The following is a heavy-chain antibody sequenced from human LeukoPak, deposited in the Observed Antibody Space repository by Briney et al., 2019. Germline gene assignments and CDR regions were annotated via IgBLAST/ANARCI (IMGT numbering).Heavy chain of an antibody. V-gene: IGHV3-21*01. D-gene: IGHD6-6*01. J-gene: IGHJ6*03. CDR3: ARDQEGIHASSSGNSNYYYMDV. CDR1: GFTFSSYS. Sequence: PGGSLRLSCAASGFTFSSYSMNWVRQAPGKGLEWVSSISSSSSYIYYADSVKGRFTISRDNAKNSLYLQMNSLRAEDTAVYYCARDQEGIHASSSGNSNYYYMDVWGKGTTVTVSS. CDR2: ISSSSSYI.